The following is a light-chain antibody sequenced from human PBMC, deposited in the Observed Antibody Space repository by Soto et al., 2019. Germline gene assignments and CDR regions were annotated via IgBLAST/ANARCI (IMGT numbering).Light chain of an antibody. Sequence: QSVLTQPPSASGSPGQSVTIPCAGTSTDVGEYNYVSWYQQHPGKVPKLIIFEVNKRPSGVPDRFSGSKSGDTASLTVSGLQAEDEADYYCSSYTSSTTWVFGGGTQLTVL. CDR2: EVN. CDR3: SSYTSSTTWV. V-gene: IGLV2-8*01. J-gene: IGLJ3*02. CDR1: STDVGEYNY.